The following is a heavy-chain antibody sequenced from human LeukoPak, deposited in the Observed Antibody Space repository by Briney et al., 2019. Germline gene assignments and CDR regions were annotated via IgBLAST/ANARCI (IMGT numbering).Heavy chain of an antibody. J-gene: IGHJ4*02. CDR2: ISNNGGYT. CDR1: GFTFSSSA. V-gene: IGHV3-23*01. CDR3: ARATYDY. Sequence: GGSLRLSCAASGFTFSSSAMSWVRQAPGKGLEWVSAISNNGGYTYYADSVQGRFTISRDNSENTLYLQMNSLRAEDTAVYYCARATYDYWGQGTLVTVSS.